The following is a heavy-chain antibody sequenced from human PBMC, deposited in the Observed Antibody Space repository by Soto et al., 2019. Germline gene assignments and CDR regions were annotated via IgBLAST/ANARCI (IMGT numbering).Heavy chain of an antibody. CDR3: ARDREVTMRSFDY. CDR1: GFTFSDFA. J-gene: IGHJ4*02. V-gene: IGHV3-30-3*01. CDR2: ISYGGSDT. D-gene: IGHD3-22*01. Sequence: QVQLVESGGGVVQPGRSLRLSCAASGFTFSDFAIHWVRQAPDKGLEWVAVISYGGSDTYYADSVKGRFTISSDKSKNALYLQMNNLRVEDTAVYHCARDREVTMRSFDYWGQGTLVTVSS.